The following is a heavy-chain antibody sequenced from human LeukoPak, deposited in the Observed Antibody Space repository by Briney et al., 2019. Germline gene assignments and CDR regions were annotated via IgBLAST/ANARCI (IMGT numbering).Heavy chain of an antibody. CDR1: GASISSSNW. J-gene: IGHJ6*04. D-gene: IGHD3-9*01. Sequence: PSETLSLTCAVSGASISSSNWRGWVRQPPGDGLGWIGEIYLSRRTNYNPSLKCRVTISVDESKSQFSLKLSSVTAADTAVYYCARWVGPHYDILACYSPLGMDVWGKGTTVTVSS. CDR3: ARWVGPHYDILACYSPLGMDV. CDR2: IYLSRRT. V-gene: IGHV4-4*02.